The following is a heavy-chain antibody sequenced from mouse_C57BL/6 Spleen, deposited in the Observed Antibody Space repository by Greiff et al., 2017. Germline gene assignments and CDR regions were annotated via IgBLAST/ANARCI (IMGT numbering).Heavy chain of an antibody. J-gene: IGHJ3*01. Sequence: QVQLQQSGAELVKPGASVKISCKASGYAFSSYWMNWVKQRPGKGLEWLGQIYPGDGDTNYNGKFKGKATLTADKSSSTAYMQLSSLTSEDSAVYCWARAGSIAWFAYWGQGTLVTVSA. V-gene: IGHV1-80*01. CDR3: ARAGSIAWFAY. CDR2: IYPGDGDT. CDR1: GYAFSSYW. D-gene: IGHD2-10*02.